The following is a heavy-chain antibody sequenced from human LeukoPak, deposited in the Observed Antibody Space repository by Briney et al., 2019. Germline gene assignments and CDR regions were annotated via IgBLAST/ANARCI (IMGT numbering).Heavy chain of an antibody. CDR3: ARYNSAFDF. Sequence: RGSLRLSCEASGFTFRTYWMNWVRQAPGKGLEWVACVKPDGSEQYYADSLEGRFTISRDNAKNSVYLQLYSLTADDTAVYYCARYNSAFDFWGQGSLVTVSS. CDR1: GFTFRTYW. CDR2: VKPDGSEQ. D-gene: IGHD5-24*01. J-gene: IGHJ4*02. V-gene: IGHV3-7*01.